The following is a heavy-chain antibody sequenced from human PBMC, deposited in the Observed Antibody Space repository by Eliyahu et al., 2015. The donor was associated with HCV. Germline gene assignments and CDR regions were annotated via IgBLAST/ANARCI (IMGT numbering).Heavy chain of an antibody. J-gene: IGHJ5*02. Sequence: QVQLQESGPGLVKPSETLSLTCSVSGGSITTYYWGWIRQPPGKGLEWIGYIHYXGSTNYNPSLKSRVTISVDTSKNQFSLHLSSVTAADTAVYYCASGGGGIAVAGTGGWFDPWGQGTLVTVSS. CDR2: IHYXGST. V-gene: IGHV4-59*01. CDR3: ASGGGGIAVAGTGGWFDP. CDR1: GGSITTYY. D-gene: IGHD6-19*01.